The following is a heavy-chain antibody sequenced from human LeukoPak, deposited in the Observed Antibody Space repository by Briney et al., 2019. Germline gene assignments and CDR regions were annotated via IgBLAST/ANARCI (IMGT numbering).Heavy chain of an antibody. CDR3: AKDGDTTGAYYYDSSGYPYLNN. CDR1: GFTFSSYA. CDR2: ISGSGGRT. J-gene: IGHJ4*02. D-gene: IGHD3-22*01. Sequence: GGSLRLSCAASGFTFSSYAMSWVRQAPGKGLEWVSVISGSGGRTYYADSVKGRFTISRDNSKNTLYLQMNSLRAEDTAVYYCAKDGDTTGAYYYDSSGYPYLNNWGQGTLVTVSS. V-gene: IGHV3-23*01.